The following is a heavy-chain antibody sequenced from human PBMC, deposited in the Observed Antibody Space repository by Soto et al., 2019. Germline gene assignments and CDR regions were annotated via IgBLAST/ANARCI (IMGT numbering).Heavy chain of an antibody. CDR1: GFTFSSYA. J-gene: IGHJ4*02. D-gene: IGHD3-10*01. CDR3: AIYGGKTRSFDY. Sequence: GGSLRLSCAASGFTFSSYAMNRVRQAPGKGLEWVSAISGSGGSTYYADSVKGRFTISRDNSKNTLYLQMNSLRAEDTAVYYCAIYGGKTRSFDYWGQGTLVTVSS. V-gene: IGHV3-23*01. CDR2: ISGSGGST.